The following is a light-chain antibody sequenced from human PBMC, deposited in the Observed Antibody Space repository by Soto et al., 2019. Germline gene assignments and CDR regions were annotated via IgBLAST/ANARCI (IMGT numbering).Light chain of an antibody. CDR3: SSYTSSSTLV. Sequence: QSVLTQPASVSGSPGQSITISCTGSSSDVGGYNYVSWYQQHPGKAPKLMIYEVSNRPSAISNRFSGSKSGNTASLTLSGLQAEDEADYYCSSYTSSSTLVFGGGTKRTVL. J-gene: IGLJ2*01. V-gene: IGLV2-14*01. CDR2: EVS. CDR1: SSDVGGYNY.